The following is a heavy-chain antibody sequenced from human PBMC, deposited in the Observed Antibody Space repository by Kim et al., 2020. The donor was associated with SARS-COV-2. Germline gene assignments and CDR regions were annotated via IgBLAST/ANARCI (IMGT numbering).Heavy chain of an antibody. D-gene: IGHD6-13*01. V-gene: IGHV7-4-1*02. CDR2: INTNTGNP. J-gene: IGHJ5*02. CDR3: ARDWIAAATNRHHTNNWFDP. Sequence: ASVKVSCKASGYTFTSYAMNWVRQAPGQGLEWMGWINTNTGNPTYAQGFTGRFVFSLDTSVSTAYLQISSLKAEDTAVYYCARDWIAAATNRHHTNNWFDPWGQGTLVTVSS. CDR1: GYTFTSYA.